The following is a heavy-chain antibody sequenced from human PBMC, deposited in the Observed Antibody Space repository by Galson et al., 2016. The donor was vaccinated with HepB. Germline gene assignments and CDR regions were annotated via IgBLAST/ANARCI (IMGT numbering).Heavy chain of an antibody. V-gene: IGHV4-39*01. D-gene: IGHD3-16*02. CDR1: GGSISSSNYS. J-gene: IGHJ5*02. CDR3: ARHSPPKNYDYIWGSYRFET. Sequence: SETLSLTCTVSGGSISSSNYSWAWIRQPPVKGLEWIGSISYSGSSYYSPSLKSRVTISVDTSKNQFSLKLSSVTAADTAGYYCARHSPPKNYDYIWGSYRFETWGQGTLVTVSS. CDR2: ISYSGSS.